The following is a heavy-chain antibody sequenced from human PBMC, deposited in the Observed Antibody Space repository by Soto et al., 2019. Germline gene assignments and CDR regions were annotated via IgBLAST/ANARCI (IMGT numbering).Heavy chain of an antibody. V-gene: IGHV1-3*01. CDR2: INAGNGNT. Sequence: GASVKLCCKDSGYTLTSSARQWVRQAPGQRLEWMGWINAGNGNTKYSQKFQGRVTITRDTSASTAYMELSSLRSEDAAVYYCARGGEPIDYWGQGTLVTVFS. D-gene: IGHD2-21*01. J-gene: IGHJ4*02. CDR1: GYTLTSSA. CDR3: ARGGEPIDY.